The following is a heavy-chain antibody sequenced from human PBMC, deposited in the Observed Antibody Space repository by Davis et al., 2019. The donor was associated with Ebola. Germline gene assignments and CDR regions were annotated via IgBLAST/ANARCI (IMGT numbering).Heavy chain of an antibody. CDR3: ICSQQPFDY. CDR1: GFTFGDYA. CDR2: IRSKAYGGTT. D-gene: IGHD3-10*02. V-gene: IGHV3-49*04. Sequence: GGSLRLSCTASGFTFGDYAMSWVRQAPGKGLEWVGFIRSKAYGGTTEYAASVKGRFTISRDDSKSIAYLQMNSLKTEDTAVYYCICSQQPFDYWGQGTLVTVSS. J-gene: IGHJ4*02.